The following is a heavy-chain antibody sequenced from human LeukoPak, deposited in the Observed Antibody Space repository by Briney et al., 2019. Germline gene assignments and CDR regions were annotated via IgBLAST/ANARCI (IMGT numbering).Heavy chain of an antibody. V-gene: IGHV2-70*11. CDR2: IDWDDDK. CDR3: ARSIAAAGTFDP. J-gene: IGHJ5*02. Sequence: SGPTLVNPTQTLTLTCTFSGFSLSTSGMCVSWIRQPPGKALEWLARIDWDDDKYYSTSLKTRLTISKDTSKNQVVLTMTNMDPVDTATYYCARSIAAAGTFDPWGQGTLVTVSS. D-gene: IGHD6-13*01. CDR1: GFSLSTSGMC.